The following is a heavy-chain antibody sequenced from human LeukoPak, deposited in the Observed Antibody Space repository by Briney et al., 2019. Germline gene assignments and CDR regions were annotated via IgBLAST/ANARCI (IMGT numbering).Heavy chain of an antibody. D-gene: IGHD2-2*01. V-gene: IGHV1-46*01. J-gene: IGHJ6*02. CDR3: ACTRSHYYYYYGMDV. Sequence: ASVKVSCKASGYTFTSYYMHWVRQAPGQGFEWMGIINPSGGSTSYAQRFQGRVTMTRDTSTSTVYMELSSLRSEDTAVYYCACTRSHYYYYYGMDVWGQGTTVTVSS. CDR2: INPSGGST. CDR1: GYTFTSYY.